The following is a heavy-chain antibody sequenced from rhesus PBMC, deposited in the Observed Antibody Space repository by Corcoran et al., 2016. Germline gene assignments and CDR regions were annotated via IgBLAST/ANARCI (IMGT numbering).Heavy chain of an antibody. Sequence: EVQLVESGGGLVQPGGSLGLSCAASGFTFSSSGISWVRQPPGKGLGWVSSISRASSYRYYADSVKGRFPISRDNAKNSLSLQMNSLRAEDTAVYYCTSVEKGQQLLYWGQGVLVTVSS. J-gene: IGHJ4*01. CDR3: TSVEKGQQLLY. CDR1: GFTFSSSG. CDR2: ISRASSYR. D-gene: IGHD6-43*01. V-gene: IGHV3S16*01.